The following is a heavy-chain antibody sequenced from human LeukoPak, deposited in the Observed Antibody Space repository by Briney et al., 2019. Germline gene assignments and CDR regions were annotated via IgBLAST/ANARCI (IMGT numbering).Heavy chain of an antibody. V-gene: IGHV1-3*04. CDR2: INTGNGNT. CDR3: ARGEVITMVRGDIGSNWFDP. Sequence: ASVKVSCKASGYSFTRYAIYWVRQAPGQRLEWMGWINTGNGNTKYSQKFQGRVTITRDTSASTVYMQLSSLRSEDTAIYFCARGEVITMVRGDIGSNWFDPWGLRTLVIVSS. D-gene: IGHD3-10*01. CDR1: GYSFTRYA. J-gene: IGHJ5*02.